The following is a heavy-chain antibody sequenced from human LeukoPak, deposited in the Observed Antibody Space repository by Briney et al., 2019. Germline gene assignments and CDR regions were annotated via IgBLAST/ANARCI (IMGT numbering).Heavy chain of an antibody. CDR1: GFTFSSYW. V-gene: IGHV3-7*01. D-gene: IGHD6-13*01. CDR3: ARDLSSSWYVNYYGMDV. CDR2: IKQDGSEK. J-gene: IGHJ6*02. Sequence: GGFLRLSCAASGFTFSSYWMSWVRQAPGKGLEWVANIKQDGSEKYYVDSVKGRFTISRDNAKNSLYLQMNSLRAEDTAVYYCARDLSSSWYVNYYGMDVWGQGTTVTVSS.